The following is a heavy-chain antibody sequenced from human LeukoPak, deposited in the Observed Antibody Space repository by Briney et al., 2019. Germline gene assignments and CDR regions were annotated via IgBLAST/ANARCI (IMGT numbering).Heavy chain of an antibody. V-gene: IGHV3-30-3*01. J-gene: IGHJ4*02. CDR1: GFTFSSYS. CDR3: ARDTISLGLAY. D-gene: IGHD3-16*01. Sequence: GGSLRLSCAASGFTFSSYSMHWVRQAPGKGLEWVAVISNDGSNKYYADSVKGRFTISRDNSKNTLYLQMNSLRAEDTAVYYCARDTISLGLAYWGQGTLVTVSS. CDR2: ISNDGSNK.